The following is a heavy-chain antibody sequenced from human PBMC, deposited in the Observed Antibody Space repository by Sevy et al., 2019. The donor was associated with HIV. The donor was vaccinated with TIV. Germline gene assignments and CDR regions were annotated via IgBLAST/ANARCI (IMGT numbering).Heavy chain of an antibody. J-gene: IGHJ4*02. D-gene: IGHD6-13*01. CDR2: ISGTGSTI. V-gene: IGHV3-48*03. CDR3: PGTTAYSNTWLDY. Sequence: GGSLRLSCAASGVTSTTYEMNWVRQAPGKGLEWVSYISGTGSTIYYADSVKGRFTISRDNTKNSLYLQMNSLRAEDTAVYYCPGTTAYSNTWLDYWGPGTLVTVSS. CDR1: GVTSTTYE.